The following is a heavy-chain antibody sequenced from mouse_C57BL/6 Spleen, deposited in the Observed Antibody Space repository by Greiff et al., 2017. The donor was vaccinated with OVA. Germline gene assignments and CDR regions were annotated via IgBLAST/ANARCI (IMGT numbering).Heavy chain of an antibody. CDR1: GYSITSGYY. J-gene: IGHJ2*01. Sequence: ESGPGLVKPSQSLSLTCSVTGYSITSGYYWNWIRQFPGNKLEWMGYISYDGSNNYNPSLKNRISITRDTSKNQFFLKLNSVTTEDTATYYCAKNFYYDYDGGFDYWGQGTTLTVSS. V-gene: IGHV3-6*01. CDR3: AKNFYYDYDGGFDY. CDR2: ISYDGSN. D-gene: IGHD2-4*01.